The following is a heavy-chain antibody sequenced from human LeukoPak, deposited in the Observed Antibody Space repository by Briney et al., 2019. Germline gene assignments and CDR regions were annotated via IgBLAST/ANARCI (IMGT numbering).Heavy chain of an antibody. CDR3: ASLLLCYGCSSSSDSFDI. CDR1: GFTFSRYW. D-gene: IGHD6-6*01. CDR2: INSDGSRT. V-gene: IGHV3-74*01. J-gene: IGHJ3*02. Sequence: GGSLRLSCAASGFTFSRYWMHWVRQVPGKGLVWVSRINSDGSRTTYADSVKGRFTISRDNAKNTLFMQMNSLRAEDTAVYYCASLLLCYGCSSSSDSFDIWGQGTMDTVSS.